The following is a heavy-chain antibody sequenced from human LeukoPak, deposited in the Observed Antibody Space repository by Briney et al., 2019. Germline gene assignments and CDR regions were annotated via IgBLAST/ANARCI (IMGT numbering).Heavy chain of an antibody. CDR3: ARVSVLWFGELSHFDY. D-gene: IGHD3-10*01. J-gene: IGHJ4*02. CDR1: GGSISSHY. Sequence: SETLSLTCTVSGGSISSHYWSWIRQPPGQGLEWIGYIYYSGSTNYNPSLKSRDTISVDASKNQFSLKLSSVTAADTAVYYCARVSVLWFGELSHFDYWGQGTLVTVSS. V-gene: IGHV4-59*11. CDR2: IYYSGST.